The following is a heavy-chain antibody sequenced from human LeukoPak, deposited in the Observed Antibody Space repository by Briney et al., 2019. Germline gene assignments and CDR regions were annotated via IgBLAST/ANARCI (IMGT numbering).Heavy chain of an antibody. CDR2: IYYSGSI. CDR1: GYSISSSNY. V-gene: IGHV4-28*05. CDR3: ARKATTGPTKAAFDI. J-gene: IGHJ3*02. Sequence: SETLSLTCAVSGYSISSSNYWAWIRQPPGKGLEWIGHIYYSGSIYYNPSLKSRVTTSVDTSKNQFSLKLSSVTAVDTAVYYCARKATTGPTKAAFDIWGQGTMVIVSS. D-gene: IGHD4-17*01.